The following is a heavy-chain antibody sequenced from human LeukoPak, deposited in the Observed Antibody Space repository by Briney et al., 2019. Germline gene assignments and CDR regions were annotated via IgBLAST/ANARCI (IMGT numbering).Heavy chain of an antibody. CDR3: ARADYDFVWGFNRYYFDY. V-gene: IGHV3-23*01. CDR2: IGASGGST. Sequence: GGSLRLSCATSGFTFSSYAMSWVRQAPGKGLEWVSGIGASGGSTYYADSVKGRFTISRDNSKNTLYLQMNSLRTEDTAVYYCARADYDFVWGFNRYYFDYWGQGTLVTVSS. CDR1: GFTFSSYA. D-gene: IGHD3-16*01. J-gene: IGHJ4*02.